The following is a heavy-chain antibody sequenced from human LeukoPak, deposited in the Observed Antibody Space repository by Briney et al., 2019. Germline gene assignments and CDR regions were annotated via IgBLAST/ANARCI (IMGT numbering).Heavy chain of an antibody. CDR2: MNPNSGNA. Sequence: ASVKVSCKASGYTFTSYDINWVRQATGQGLEWMGWMNPNSGNAGYAQKFQGRVTITRNTSISTAYMELSSLRSEDTAVYYCARAIFGVVITWGAFDIWGQGTMVTVSS. CDR1: GYTFTSYD. D-gene: IGHD3-3*01. J-gene: IGHJ3*02. V-gene: IGHV1-8*03. CDR3: ARAIFGVVITWGAFDI.